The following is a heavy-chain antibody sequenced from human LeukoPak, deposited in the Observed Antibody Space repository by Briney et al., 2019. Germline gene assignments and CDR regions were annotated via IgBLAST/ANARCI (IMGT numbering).Heavy chain of an antibody. CDR3: ARHSRSGYGDYESAFDI. Sequence: PSETLSLTCTVFGDSISNSAYYWGWIRQPPGKGLEWIGNFYYTGSTYFKPSLKSRVTISVDTSKNQFSLKLTSVTAADTAVYYCARHSRSGYGDYESAFDIWGQGTMVTVSS. D-gene: IGHD5-12*01. V-gene: IGHV4-39*01. J-gene: IGHJ3*02. CDR2: FYYTGST. CDR1: GDSISNSAYY.